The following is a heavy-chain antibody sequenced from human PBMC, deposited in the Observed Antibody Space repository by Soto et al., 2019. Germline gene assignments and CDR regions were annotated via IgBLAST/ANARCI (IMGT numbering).Heavy chain of an antibody. D-gene: IGHD3-22*01. CDR3: SKNPVGSSYYYDRSGYYYEWFDP. J-gene: IGHJ5*02. Sequence: GGSLRLSCAASGFTFSSYCMHWVRQAPGKGLEWVAVISYDGSNKYYADSVKGRFTISRDNSKNTLYLQMNSLRAEDTAVYYFSKNPVGSSYYYDRSGYYYEWFDPWGQRLRFTVCS. V-gene: IGHV3-30*18. CDR2: ISYDGSNK. CDR1: GFTFSSYC.